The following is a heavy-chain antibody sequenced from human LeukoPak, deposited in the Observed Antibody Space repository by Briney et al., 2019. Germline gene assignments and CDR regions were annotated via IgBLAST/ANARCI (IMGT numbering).Heavy chain of an antibody. CDR1: GFTFSGSA. CDR3: TSGDYRAFRGIDY. V-gene: IGHV3-73*01. D-gene: IGHD4-17*01. J-gene: IGHJ4*02. Sequence: GGSLKLSCAASGFTFSGSAMHWVRQASGKGLEWVGRIRSKANSYATAYAASVKGRFTISRDDSKNTAYLQMNSLKTEDTAVYYCTSGDYRAFRGIDYWGQGTLVTVSS. CDR2: IRSKANSYAT.